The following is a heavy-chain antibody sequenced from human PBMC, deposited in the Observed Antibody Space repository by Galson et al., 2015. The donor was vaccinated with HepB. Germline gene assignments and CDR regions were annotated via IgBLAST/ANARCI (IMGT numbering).Heavy chain of an antibody. V-gene: IGHV3-15*01. J-gene: IGHJ4*02. CDR3: TTDLGSGWYAR. Sequence: SLRLSCAASGLTFSDAWMSWVRQAPGKGLEWIGFIKVKVDGGTTDYAAPVKGRFTISRDDSKNTLYLQMDSLKTEDTAVYYCTTDLGSGWYARWGQGIPVTVSS. D-gene: IGHD6-19*01. CDR2: IKVKVDGGTT. CDR1: GLTFSDAW.